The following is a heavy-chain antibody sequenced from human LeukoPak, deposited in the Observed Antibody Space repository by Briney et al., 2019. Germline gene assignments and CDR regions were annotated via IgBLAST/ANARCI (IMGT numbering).Heavy chain of an antibody. Sequence: GESLKISCKGSGYSFTSFWISRVRQLPGKGLEWMGRIDPSDSYTNYSPSFQGHVTISADKSISTAYLQWSSLKASDTAMYYCARRGYGSGSWGAFDIWGQGNPGHRLL. V-gene: IGHV5-10-1*01. J-gene: IGHJ3*02. CDR2: IDPSDSYT. CDR3: ARRGYGSGSWGAFDI. CDR1: GYSFTSFW. D-gene: IGHD3-10*01.